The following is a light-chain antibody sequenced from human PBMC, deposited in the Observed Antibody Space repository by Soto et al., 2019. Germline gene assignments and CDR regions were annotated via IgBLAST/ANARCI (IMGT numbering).Light chain of an antibody. CDR3: QQYNNWPRAT. J-gene: IGKJ4*01. Sequence: EIVMTQSPATLSVSPGARAPLSCRASQSISSNLAWYQQNPGQAPRLLMFRTSSRATGFPARFSGSGSGTEFNLTISSLQSEDFGVYYCQQYNNWPRATFGGGTKV. CDR2: RTS. V-gene: IGKV3-15*01. CDR1: QSISSN.